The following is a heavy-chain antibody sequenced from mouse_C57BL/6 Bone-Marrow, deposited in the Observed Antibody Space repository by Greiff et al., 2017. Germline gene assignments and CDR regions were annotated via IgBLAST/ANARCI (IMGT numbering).Heavy chain of an antibody. CDR3: TTSFYDEDWYFDV. CDR1: GFNIEDDY. V-gene: IGHV14-4*01. D-gene: IGHD2-12*01. Sequence: VQLKESGAELVRPGASVKLSCTASGFNIEDDYMHWVKQRPEQGLEWIGWIDPENGDTEYASKFQGKATITADTSSNTAYLQLSSLTSEDTAVYYCTTSFYDEDWYFDVWGTGTTVTVSS. CDR2: IDPENGDT. J-gene: IGHJ1*03.